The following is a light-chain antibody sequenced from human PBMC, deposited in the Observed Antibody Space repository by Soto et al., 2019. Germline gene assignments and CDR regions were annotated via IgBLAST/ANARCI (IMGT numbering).Light chain of an antibody. V-gene: IGKV1-5*03. Sequence: DIQMTQSPSTLSASVRDRVTITCRASQSISSWLAWYQQKPGKAPKLLIYKASSLESGVPSRFSGSGSGTEFTLTISSLQPDAFATYYCQQYNSYSRTFGQGTKVDIK. CDR1: QSISSW. CDR2: KAS. CDR3: QQYNSYSRT. J-gene: IGKJ1*01.